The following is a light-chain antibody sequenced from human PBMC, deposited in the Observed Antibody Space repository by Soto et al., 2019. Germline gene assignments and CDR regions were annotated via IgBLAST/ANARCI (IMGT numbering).Light chain of an antibody. CDR2: ANS. CDR1: GSGIGPAFH. CDR3: QSYDSSLGGSV. V-gene: IGLV1-40*01. J-gene: IGLJ1*01. Sequence: QSVLTQPPSVSGAPGQRVTISCTGSGSGIGPAFHVHWYQQLPGTAPQLLIYANSNRPSGVPDRFSGSKSGTSASLAIAGLQAEDEADCYCQSYDSSLGGSVFGTGTKVTVL.